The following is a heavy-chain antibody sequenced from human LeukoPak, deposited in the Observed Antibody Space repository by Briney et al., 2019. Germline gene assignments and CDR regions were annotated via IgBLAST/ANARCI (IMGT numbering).Heavy chain of an antibody. V-gene: IGHV4-4*07. Sequence: PSETLSLTCTVSGGSISSYYWSWIRQPAGKGLEWIGRIYTSGSTNYNPSLKSRVTMSVDTSKNQFSLKLSSVTAADTAVYYCARGQRLWFGELSPRFDYWGQGTLVTVSS. CDR2: IYTSGST. CDR1: GGSISSYY. CDR3: ARGQRLWFGELSPRFDY. J-gene: IGHJ4*02. D-gene: IGHD3-10*01.